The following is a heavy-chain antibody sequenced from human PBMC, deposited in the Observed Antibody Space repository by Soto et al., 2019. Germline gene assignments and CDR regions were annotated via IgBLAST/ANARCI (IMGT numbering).Heavy chain of an antibody. CDR3: ARQGYSFAHAFDY. CDR1: GGSISSSNYY. V-gene: IGHV4-39*01. D-gene: IGHD5-18*01. J-gene: IGHJ4*02. CDR2: IYYSGTT. Sequence: QLQLQESGPGLVKPSETLSLICTVSGGSISSSNYYWGWVRQPPGKGLEWIGTIYYSGTTYYNPSLKSRVTISVDTSQNQCSLKLSSVTAADTAVYYCARQGYSFAHAFDYWGQGTLVTVSS.